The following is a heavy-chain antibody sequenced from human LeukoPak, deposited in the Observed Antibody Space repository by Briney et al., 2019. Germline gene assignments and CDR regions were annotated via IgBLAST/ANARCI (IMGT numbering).Heavy chain of an antibody. CDR1: GYTFTGYY. CDR2: INPNSGGT. CDR3: ARGGTSGWRTPNDDY. D-gene: IGHD6-19*01. V-gene: IGHV1-2*02. J-gene: IGHJ4*02. Sequence: ASVKVSCKASGYTFTGYYMHWVRRAPGQGLEWMGWINPNSGGTNYAQKFQGRVTMTTDTSTNTVYMELRSLRSDDTAVYYCARGGTSGWRTPNDDYWGQGTLVTVSS.